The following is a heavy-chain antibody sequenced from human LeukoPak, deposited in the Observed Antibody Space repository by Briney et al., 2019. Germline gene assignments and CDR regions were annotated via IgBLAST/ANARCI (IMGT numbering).Heavy chain of an antibody. V-gene: IGHV3-53*04. CDR2: IYSGGST. J-gene: IGHJ4*02. CDR1: GFTVSSNC. CDR3: AKDAALILNYFDC. Sequence: PGGSLRLSCAASGFTVSSNCMSWVRQAPGKGLEWVSVIYSGGSTYYADSVKGRFTISRHNSKNTLYLQMNSLRAEDTALYYCAKDAALILNYFDCWGQGTLVTVSS. D-gene: IGHD2-8*01.